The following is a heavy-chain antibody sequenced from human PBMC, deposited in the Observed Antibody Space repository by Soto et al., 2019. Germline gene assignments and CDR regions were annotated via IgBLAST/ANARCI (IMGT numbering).Heavy chain of an antibody. CDR3: AAYSYGEAIDS. V-gene: IGHV4-59*01. CDR1: GGSISSYY. D-gene: IGHD5-18*01. J-gene: IGHJ4*02. CDR2: IYYSGST. Sequence: PSETLSLTCTVSGGSISSYYWSWIRQPPGKGLEWIGYIYYSGSTNYNPSLKSRVTISVDTSKNQFSLKLSSVTAADTAVYYCAAYSYGEAIDSWGQGTLVTVS.